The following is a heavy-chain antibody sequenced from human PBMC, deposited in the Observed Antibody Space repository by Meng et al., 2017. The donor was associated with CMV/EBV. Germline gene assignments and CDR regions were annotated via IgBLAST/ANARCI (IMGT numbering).Heavy chain of an antibody. Sequence: GQGVDAGAEWKKPWVSGKGSRKASRYTFTSYYMHWVRQAPGQGLEWMGIINPSGGSTSYAQKFQGRATMTRDTSTSTVYMELSSLRSEDTAVYYCARDKIQLWPTVGYFDYWGQGTLVTVSS. CDR3: ARDKIQLWPTVGYFDY. CDR1: RYTFTSYY. D-gene: IGHD5-18*01. J-gene: IGHJ4*02. CDR2: INPSGGST. V-gene: IGHV1-46*01.